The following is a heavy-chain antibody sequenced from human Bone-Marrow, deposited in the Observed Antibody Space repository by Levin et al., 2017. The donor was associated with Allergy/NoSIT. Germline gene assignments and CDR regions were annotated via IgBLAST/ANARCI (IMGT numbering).Heavy chain of an antibody. D-gene: IGHD3-10*01. J-gene: IGHJ4*02. V-gene: IGHV4-39*01. CDR1: GGSISSSTYS. CDR2: VYYTGST. Sequence: PSETLSLTCSVSGGSISSSTYSWGWIRQPPGKGLEWIGNVYYTGSTHYNPSLKSRVTISADTSKNQFSLKLSSVTAADTAVYYCARAPYYGPERPYQSDYWGQGTLVTVSS. CDR3: ARAPYYGPERPYQSDY.